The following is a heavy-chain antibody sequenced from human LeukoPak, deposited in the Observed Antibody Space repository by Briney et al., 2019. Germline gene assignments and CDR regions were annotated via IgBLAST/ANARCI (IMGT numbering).Heavy chain of an antibody. J-gene: IGHJ4*02. CDR3: ARFSRSYCSSTGCSKYFDY. V-gene: IGHV3-23*01. Sequence: GGSLRLSCAASGFTFTSYAMSWVRQAPGKGLGWVSGISINVDNTYYADSVKGRFTISRDNSKSTLFLQMNSLRAEDTAVYYCARFSRSYCSSTGCSKYFDYWGQGTLVTVSS. CDR1: GFTFTSYA. D-gene: IGHD2-2*01. CDR2: ISINVDNT.